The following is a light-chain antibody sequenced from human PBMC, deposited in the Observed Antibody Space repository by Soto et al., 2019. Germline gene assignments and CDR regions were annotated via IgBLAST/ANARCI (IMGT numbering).Light chain of an antibody. CDR2: KAS. Sequence: DIQMTQSPSTLSASVGDRVTITCRASQSISSWLAWYQQKPGKAPKLLIYKASSLDSGVPSRFSGSGSGTEFTLTISSLQPDDFAIYYCQQYKSFSLTFGGGTKVEIK. CDR1: QSISSW. J-gene: IGKJ4*01. V-gene: IGKV1-5*03. CDR3: QQYKSFSLT.